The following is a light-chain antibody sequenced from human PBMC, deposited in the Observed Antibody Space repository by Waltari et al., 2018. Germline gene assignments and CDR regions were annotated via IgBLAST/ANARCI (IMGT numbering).Light chain of an antibody. CDR2: DVD. V-gene: IGLV2-23*02. CDR3: CSYSSSGTHV. J-gene: IGLJ1*01. CDR1: SSDVGRYKL. Sequence: QSALTQPDSVSGSPGQSITIPSTGTSSDVGRYKLVSWYQQHPGEAPKLLIYDVDKRPSGVSHRFSGSKIGDTASLTISGLQAEDEADYHCCSYSSSGTHVFGTGTKVTVL.